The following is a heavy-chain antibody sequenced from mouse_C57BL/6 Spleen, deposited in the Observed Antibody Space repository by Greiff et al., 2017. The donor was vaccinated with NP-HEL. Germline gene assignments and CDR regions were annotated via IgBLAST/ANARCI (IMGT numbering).Heavy chain of an antibody. CDR1: GYAFSSSW. CDR2: IYPGDGDT. V-gene: IGHV1-82*01. CDR3: ARTPFITTVVALYYYAMDY. J-gene: IGHJ4*01. D-gene: IGHD1-1*01. Sequence: VQGVESGPELVKPGASVKISCKASGYAFSSSWMNWVKQRPGKGLEWIGRIYPGDGDTNYNGKFKGKATLTADKSSSTAYMQLSSLTSEDSAVYFCARTPFITTVVALYYYAMDYWGQGTSVTVSS.